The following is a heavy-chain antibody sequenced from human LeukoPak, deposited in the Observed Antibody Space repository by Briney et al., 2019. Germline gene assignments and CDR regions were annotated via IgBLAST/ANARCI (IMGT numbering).Heavy chain of an antibody. CDR3: ARDGLYSYGYSYFDY. V-gene: IGHV4-59*12. CDR2: IYYSGST. D-gene: IGHD3-22*01. Sequence: PSATLSLTCTVSGGSISSYYWSWIRQPPGKGLEWIGYIYYSGSTNYNPSLKSRVTISVDTSKNQFSLKLTSVTAADTAVYYCARDGLYSYGYSYFDYWGQGTLVTVSS. J-gene: IGHJ4*02. CDR1: GGSISSYY.